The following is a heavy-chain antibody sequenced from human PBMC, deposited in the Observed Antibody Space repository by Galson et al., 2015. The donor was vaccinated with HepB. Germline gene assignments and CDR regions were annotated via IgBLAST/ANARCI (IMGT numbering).Heavy chain of an antibody. CDR2: IIPILGIA. Sequence: SVKVSCKASGGTFSSYAISWVRQAPGQGLEWMGRIIPILGIANYAQKFQGRVTITADKSTSTAYMELSSLRSEDTAVYYCARDGACSSTSCRNWFDPWGQGTLVTVSS. J-gene: IGHJ5*02. CDR1: GGTFSSYA. V-gene: IGHV1-69*04. D-gene: IGHD2-2*01. CDR3: ARDGACSSTSCRNWFDP.